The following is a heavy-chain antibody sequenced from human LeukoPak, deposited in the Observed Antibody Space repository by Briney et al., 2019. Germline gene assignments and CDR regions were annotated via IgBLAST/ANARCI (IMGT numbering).Heavy chain of an antibody. CDR3: TRDQATFDI. V-gene: IGHV1-18*01. J-gene: IGHJ3*02. CDR2: IRGDNGAT. CDR1: GFTFTTYV. Sequence: ASVKVSCKASGFTFTTYVSWVRQAPGQGLEWMGWIRGDNGATFYAHELRGRLTMTTETSTSTVYMELRSLKSDDTAIYYCTRDQATFDIWGQGTMVTVTS.